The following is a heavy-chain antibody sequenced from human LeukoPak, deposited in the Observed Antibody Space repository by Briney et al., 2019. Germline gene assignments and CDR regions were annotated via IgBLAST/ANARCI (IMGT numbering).Heavy chain of an antibody. V-gene: IGHV1-69*13. D-gene: IGHD3-9*01. J-gene: IGHJ4*02. CDR1: GGTFSSYA. Sequence: SVKVSCKASGGTFSSYAISWVRQAPGQGLEWMGGIIPIFGTANYAQKFQGRVTITADESTSTAYMELSSLRSEDTAVYYCARDSRTQYYDILTAYSGQGTLVTVSS. CDR3: ARDSRTQYYDILTAY. CDR2: IIPIFGTA.